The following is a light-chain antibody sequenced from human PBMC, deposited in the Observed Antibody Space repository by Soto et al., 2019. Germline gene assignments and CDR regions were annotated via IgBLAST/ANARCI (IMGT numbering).Light chain of an antibody. J-gene: IGKJ3*01. CDR2: GAS. Sequence: IVMTQSPATLSVSPGERATFSCRASQNIRTNLAWYQQKPGQVPRLLIYGASTRATGVPARFSGSGSGTEFILTISSLQSEDFAIYYCQQRNDWPPIFTFGPGTKVEIK. CDR3: QQRNDWPPIFT. CDR1: QNIRTN. V-gene: IGKV3-15*01.